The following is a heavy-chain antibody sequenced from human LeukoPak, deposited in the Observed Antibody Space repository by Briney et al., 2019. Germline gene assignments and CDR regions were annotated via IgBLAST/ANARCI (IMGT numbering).Heavy chain of an antibody. J-gene: IGHJ3*02. V-gene: IGHV3-48*04. D-gene: IGHD3-22*01. Sequence: GGSLRLSCAASGFTFSSYSMDWVRQAPGKGLEWVSYISSSSSTIYYADSVKGRFTISKDNAKNSLYLQMNSLRAEDTAVYYCASGFYTMNDAFDISGQGTMVTVSS. CDR2: ISSSSSTI. CDR1: GFTFSSYS. CDR3: ASGFYTMNDAFDI.